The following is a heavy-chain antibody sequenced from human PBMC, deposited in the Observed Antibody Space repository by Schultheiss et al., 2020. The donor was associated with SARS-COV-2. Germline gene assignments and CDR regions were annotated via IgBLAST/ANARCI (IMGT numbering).Heavy chain of an antibody. D-gene: IGHD3-22*01. V-gene: IGHV4-4*02. Sequence: SETLSLTCAVSGGSISSSNWWSWVRQPPGKGLEWIGEIYHSGSTNHNPSLKSRVTISVDKSMNQFSLKLSSVTAADTAVYYCARTTYYYDSSGYYRGKNWFDPWGQGTLVTVSS. CDR2: IYHSGST. J-gene: IGHJ5*02. CDR1: GGSISSSNW. CDR3: ARTTYYYDSSGYYRGKNWFDP.